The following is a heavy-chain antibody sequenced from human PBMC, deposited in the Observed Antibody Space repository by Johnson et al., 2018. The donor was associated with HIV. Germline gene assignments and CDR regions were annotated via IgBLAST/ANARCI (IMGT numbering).Heavy chain of an antibody. V-gene: IGHV3-20*04. Sequence: VQLVESGGGLVQPGRSLRLSCAASGFTFDDYAMHWVRQAPGKGLEWVSGINWNGGSTGYADSGKGRFTVSRENSKHAVYLQMNRLGAGDKAVYYCAKDQHGPLVPTVMRDDAFDIWGQGTMVTVSS. D-gene: IGHD5-12*01. CDR1: GFTFDDYA. CDR3: AKDQHGPLVPTVMRDDAFDI. CDR2: INWNGGST. J-gene: IGHJ3*02.